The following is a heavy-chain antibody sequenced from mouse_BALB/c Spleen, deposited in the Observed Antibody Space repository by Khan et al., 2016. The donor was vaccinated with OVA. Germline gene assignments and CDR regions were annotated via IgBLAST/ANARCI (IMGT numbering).Heavy chain of an antibody. CDR2: IDPSTGYT. CDR3: ARRGLNGIFAY. D-gene: IGHD1-3*01. J-gene: IGHJ3*01. Sequence: QVQLKEPGAELAKPGASVKMSCKASGYTFTTYWMHWVKQRPGQGLEWIGYIDPSTGYTEYNQKFKDKATLTTDKSSSTAYMQLSSLTSVDSAVYYCARRGLNGIFAYWGQGTLVTVSA. V-gene: IGHV1-7*01. CDR1: GYTFTTYW.